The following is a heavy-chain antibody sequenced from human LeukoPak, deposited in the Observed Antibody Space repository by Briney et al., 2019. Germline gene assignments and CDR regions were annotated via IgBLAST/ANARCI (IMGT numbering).Heavy chain of an antibody. Sequence: GSLKLSCTASLYTFTVSSMRSVRDTPGEGVEWMGIISTIINTTNYAQKFQGSVTMTRDTSTRTVYMELSSLRSEDTSVYHCARGLVGHPLDFWGQGTLVSVFS. CDR3: ARGLVGHPLDF. V-gene: IGHV1-46*01. D-gene: IGHD1-26*01. CDR2: ISTIINTT. CDR1: LYTFTVSS. J-gene: IGHJ4*02.